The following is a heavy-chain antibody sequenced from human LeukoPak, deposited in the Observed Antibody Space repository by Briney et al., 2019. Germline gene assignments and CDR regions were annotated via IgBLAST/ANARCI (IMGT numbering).Heavy chain of an antibody. CDR1: GYSFTAFY. CDR3: TRDHHRQTPISFDP. CDR2: INPDNGDT. J-gene: IGHJ5*02. Sequence: ASVKVSCKASGYSFTAFYMHWVRQAPGQGLEGMGWINPDNGDTEYAHNFQGRVNMTRDTSVSTAYMELSSLRFDDTVVYYCTRDHHRQTPISFDPWGQGTLVTVSS. V-gene: IGHV1-2*02.